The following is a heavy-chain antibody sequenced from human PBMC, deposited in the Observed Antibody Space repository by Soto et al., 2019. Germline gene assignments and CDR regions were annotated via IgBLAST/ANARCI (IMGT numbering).Heavy chain of an antibody. CDR3: AKGSYSGRYSDFDY. Sequence: QVQLVESGGGVVQPGRSLRLSCAASGFIFSSYGMFWVRQAPGRGLEWVALISYDGSSQYYLDSMKGRFTISRDNSKNTLYLQMNSLRAEDTAVYYCAKGSYSGRYSDFDYWGQGTLVTVSS. D-gene: IGHD1-26*01. J-gene: IGHJ4*02. CDR1: GFIFSSYG. CDR2: ISYDGSSQ. V-gene: IGHV3-30*18.